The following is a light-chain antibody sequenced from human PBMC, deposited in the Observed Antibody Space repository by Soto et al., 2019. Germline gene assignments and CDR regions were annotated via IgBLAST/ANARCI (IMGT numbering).Light chain of an antibody. CDR1: QSVSSNN. CDR3: QQYDNSLT. J-gene: IGKJ5*01. CDR2: GAS. Sequence: EIVLTQSPGTLSLSPGESATLSCRASQSVSSNNLAWYHQKPAQPPRLLIYGASSSATGIPDRFSGSGSGTYFTITITRLEPEDFAVYCCQQYDNSLTFGQGTRLEIE. V-gene: IGKV3-20*01.